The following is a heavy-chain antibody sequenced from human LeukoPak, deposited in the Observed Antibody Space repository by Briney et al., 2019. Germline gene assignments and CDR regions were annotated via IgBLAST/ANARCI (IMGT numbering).Heavy chain of an antibody. CDR2: ISYDGSNK. D-gene: IGHD2-2*01. V-gene: IGHV3-30*18. CDR1: GFTFSSYG. CDR3: AKGFCSSTSLLFCYYYGMDV. Sequence: GGSLRLSCAASGFTFSSYGMHWVRQAPGKGLEWVAVISYDGSNKYYADSVKGRFTISRDNSKNTLYLQMNSLRAEDTAVYYCAKGFCSSTSLLFCYYYGMDVWGKGTTVTVSS. J-gene: IGHJ6*04.